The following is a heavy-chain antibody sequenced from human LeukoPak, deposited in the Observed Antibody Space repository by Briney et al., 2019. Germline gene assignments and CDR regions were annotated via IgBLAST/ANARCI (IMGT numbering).Heavy chain of an antibody. CDR1: GFTFSSYA. CDR2: ISGSGGST. V-gene: IGHV3-23*01. CDR3: AKDGARYCSGGSCYYYYYYMDV. J-gene: IGHJ6*03. Sequence: GGSLRLSCAASGFTFSSYAMSWVRQAPGKGLEWVSAISGSGGSTYYADSVKGRFTISRDNSKNTLYLQMNSLRAEDTAVYYCAKDGARYCSGGSCYYYYYYMDVWGKGTTVTVSS. D-gene: IGHD2-15*01.